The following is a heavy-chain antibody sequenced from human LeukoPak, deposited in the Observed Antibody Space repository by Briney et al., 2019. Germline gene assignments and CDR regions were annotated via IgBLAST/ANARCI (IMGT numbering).Heavy chain of an antibody. CDR3: ARGNMWDYRRYYYYMDV. CDR1: GGSISGSSYY. V-gene: IGHV4-39*07. Sequence: SETLSLTCTVSGGSISGSSYYWGWIRQPPGKGLEWIGSIYYSGSTYYNPSLKSRVTISVDTSKNQFSLKLNSVTAADTAIYYCARGNMWDYRRYYYYMDVWGKGTTVTVSS. D-gene: IGHD4-11*01. CDR2: IYYSGST. J-gene: IGHJ6*03.